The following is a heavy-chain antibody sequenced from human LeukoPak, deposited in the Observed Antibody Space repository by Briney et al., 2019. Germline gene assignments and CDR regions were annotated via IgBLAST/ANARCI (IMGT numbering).Heavy chain of an antibody. V-gene: IGHV3-49*04. D-gene: IGHD3-3*01. CDR1: GFTFGDYA. Sequence: PGRSLRLSCTASGFTFGDYAMSWVRQAPGKGLEWVGFIRSKAYGGTTEYAASVKGRFTISRDDSKSIAYLQMTSLKTEDTAVYYCNSEHYDFWRGYQHYFDYWGQGTLVTVS. CDR2: IRSKAYGGTT. J-gene: IGHJ4*02. CDR3: NSEHYDFWRGYQHYFDY.